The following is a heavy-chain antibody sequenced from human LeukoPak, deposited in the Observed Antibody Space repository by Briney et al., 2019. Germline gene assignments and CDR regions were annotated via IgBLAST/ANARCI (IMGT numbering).Heavy chain of an antibody. CDR2: MNPNSGNT. D-gene: IGHD3-10*01. CDR1: GYTFTSYD. V-gene: IGHV1-8*01. J-gene: IGHJ4*02. Sequence: ASVKVSCKASGYTFTSYDINWVRQATGQGLEWMGWMNPNSGNTGYAQKFQGRVTMTRNTSISTAYMELSSLRSEDTAVCYCARGVSYGSGSYYAYWGQGTLVTVSS. CDR3: ARGVSYGSGSYYAY.